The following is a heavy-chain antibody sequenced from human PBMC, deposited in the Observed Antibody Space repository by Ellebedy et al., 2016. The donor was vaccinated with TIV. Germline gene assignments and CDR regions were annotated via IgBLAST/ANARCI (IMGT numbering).Heavy chain of an antibody. CDR1: GDSVSSNSAG. D-gene: IGHD6-13*01. Sequence: SQTLSLTCAISGDSVSSNSAGWNWIRQSPSSGLEWLGRTYYRFKWYNDYAVSVKSRTTINPDTSKNQFSLQLNSVTPEDTAVYYCARRNSSNVIDVWGQGTTVTVSS. V-gene: IGHV6-1*01. J-gene: IGHJ6*02. CDR3: ARRNSSNVIDV. CDR2: TYYRFKWYN.